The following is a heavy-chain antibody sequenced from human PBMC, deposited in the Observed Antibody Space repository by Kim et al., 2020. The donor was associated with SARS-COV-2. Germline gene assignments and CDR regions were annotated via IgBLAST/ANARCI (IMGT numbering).Heavy chain of an antibody. D-gene: IGHD6-13*01. V-gene: IGHV3-64D*06. Sequence: YTDYVKGRFTISRDNSKNTLYLQMTSLRPEDTALYYCVKTSSTWPGHFDYWGQGTLVTVSS. CDR3: VKTSSTWPGHFDY. J-gene: IGHJ4*02.